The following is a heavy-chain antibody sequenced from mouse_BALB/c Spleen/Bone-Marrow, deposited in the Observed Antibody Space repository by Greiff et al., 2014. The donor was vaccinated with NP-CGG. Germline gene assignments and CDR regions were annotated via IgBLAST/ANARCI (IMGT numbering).Heavy chain of an antibody. Sequence: EVKLMESGGDLVKPGGSLKLSCAASRFTFSDFYTFWFRQTPEKRLEWVATISDGGTYTYYPDSVKGRFTISRDNAKNNLYLQMSSLKSEDTAMYYCARSGERYGAMDYWGQGTSVTVSS. CDR1: RFTFSDFY. V-gene: IGHV5-4*02. CDR3: ARSGERYGAMDY. J-gene: IGHJ4*01. D-gene: IGHD1-1*02. CDR2: ISDGGTYT.